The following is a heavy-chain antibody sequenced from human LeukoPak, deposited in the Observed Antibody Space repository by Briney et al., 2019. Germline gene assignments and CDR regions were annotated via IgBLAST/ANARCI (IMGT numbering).Heavy chain of an antibody. CDR3: ARVRVYCSSTSCSYGMDV. CDR1: DGSLSSYY. J-gene: IGHJ6*02. V-gene: IGHV4-59*01. Sequence: SETLSLTCSVSDGSLSSYYWSWIRQPPGKGLEWIGFIYYNGSTNYNPSLKSRVTISVDTSKNQFSLKLSSVTAADTAVYYCARVRVYCSSTSCSYGMDVWGQGTTVTVSS. D-gene: IGHD2-2*01. CDR2: IYYNGST.